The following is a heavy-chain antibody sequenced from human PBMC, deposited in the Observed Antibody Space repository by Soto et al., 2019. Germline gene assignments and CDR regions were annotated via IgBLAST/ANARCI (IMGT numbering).Heavy chain of an antibody. V-gene: IGHV4-34*01. J-gene: IGHJ6*03. CDR3: ARGGMRGRYYYYYMDV. Sequence: SETLSLTCAVYGGSFSGYYWSWIRQPPGKGLEWIGEINHSGSTNYNPSLKSRVTISVDTSKNQFSLKLSSVTAADTAVYYCARGGMRGRYYYYYMDVWGKGTTVTVSS. D-gene: IGHD3-10*01. CDR1: GGSFSGYY. CDR2: INHSGST.